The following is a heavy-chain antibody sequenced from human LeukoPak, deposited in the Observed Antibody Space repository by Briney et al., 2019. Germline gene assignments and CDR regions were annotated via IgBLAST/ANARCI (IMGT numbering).Heavy chain of an antibody. CDR1: GFTSSSYG. Sequence: GGSLRLSCAASGFTSSSYGMHWVRQAPGKGLEWVAVIWYDGSNKYYADSVKGRFTISRDNSKNTLYLQMNSLRAEDTAVYYCARDRAYYYGSGSSPPFDYWGQGTLVTVSS. CDR3: ARDRAYYYGSGSSPPFDY. V-gene: IGHV3-33*01. D-gene: IGHD3-10*01. CDR2: IWYDGSNK. J-gene: IGHJ4*02.